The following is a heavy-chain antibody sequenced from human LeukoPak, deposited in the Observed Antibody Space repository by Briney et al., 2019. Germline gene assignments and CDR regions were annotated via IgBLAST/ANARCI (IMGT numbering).Heavy chain of an antibody. Sequence: PSETLSLTCSVSGDSISNYHWSWIRQPAGKGLEWLGQGHSSGRTNYKPPLESRVTVSIDTPENQFSLTIRSVTAADTAIYYCARRDITSGWSFNYWGQGILVTVS. J-gene: IGHJ4*02. CDR3: ARRDITSGWSFNY. CDR2: GHSSGRT. D-gene: IGHD6-19*01. CDR1: GDSISNYH. V-gene: IGHV4-4*07.